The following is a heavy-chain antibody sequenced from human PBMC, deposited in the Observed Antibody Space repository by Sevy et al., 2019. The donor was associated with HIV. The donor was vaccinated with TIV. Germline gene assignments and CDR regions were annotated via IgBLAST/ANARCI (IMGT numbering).Heavy chain of an antibody. Sequence: GGSLRLSCAASGFTFSDYYMSWIRQAPGKGLEWVSYISSSGSTIYYANSVKGRFTISRDNAKNSLYLQMNSLRAEDTAVYYCARGARTVVRSADYWGQGTLVTVSS. CDR2: ISSSGSTI. J-gene: IGHJ4*02. CDR1: GFTFSDYY. D-gene: IGHD2-15*01. CDR3: ARGARTVVRSADY. V-gene: IGHV3-11*01.